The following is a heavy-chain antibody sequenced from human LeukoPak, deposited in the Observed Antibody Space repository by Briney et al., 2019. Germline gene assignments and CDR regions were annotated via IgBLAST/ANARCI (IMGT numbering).Heavy chain of an antibody. V-gene: IGHV3-7*03. CDR3: ARGVDYASN. J-gene: IGHJ4*02. Sequence: GGSLRLSCAASGFSFSSYWMTWVRQAPGKGLEWVANIKQDGSEKYYVDSVKGRFTISRDNAKNSLYLQMNSLRAEGTAVYYCARGVDYASNWGQGTLVTVSS. D-gene: IGHD4-17*01. CDR1: GFSFSSYW. CDR2: IKQDGSEK.